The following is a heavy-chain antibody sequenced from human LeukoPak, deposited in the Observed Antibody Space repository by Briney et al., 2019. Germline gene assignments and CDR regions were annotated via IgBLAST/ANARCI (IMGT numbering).Heavy chain of an antibody. CDR2: IYPSDSDT. D-gene: IGHD5-24*01. CDR1: GYSFSNYW. CDR3: ARPGFAAYNSDY. J-gene: IGHJ4*02. V-gene: IGHV5-51*01. Sequence: GESLKISCKGFGYSFSNYWIGWVRQVPGKGLEWMGIIYPSDSDTRYSPSFQGQVTISADKSINTAYLQWGSLKASDTAMYFCARPGFAAYNSDYWGQGTLVTVSS.